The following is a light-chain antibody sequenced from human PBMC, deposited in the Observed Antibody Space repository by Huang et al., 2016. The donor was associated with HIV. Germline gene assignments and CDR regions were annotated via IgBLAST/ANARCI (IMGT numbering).Light chain of an antibody. CDR1: QSIGTY. J-gene: IGKJ4*01. V-gene: IGKV3-11*01. CDR2: DTS. CDR3: QQRSSWPLT. Sequence: EIVLTQSPPTLSLSPGQRGTLSCRASQSIGTYLAWYQQKPGHGPRLLIYDTSNRATGVPARFGGGGSGTNFPLTIGGLEPEDVAVYYCQQRSSWPLTFGGGTRVEIQ.